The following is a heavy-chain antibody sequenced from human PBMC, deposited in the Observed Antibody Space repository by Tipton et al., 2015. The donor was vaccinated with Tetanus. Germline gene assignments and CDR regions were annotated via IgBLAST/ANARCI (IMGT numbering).Heavy chain of an antibody. V-gene: IGHV4-30-2*01. D-gene: IGHD2-2*01. CDR3: ARGSDIVVVPGVTRADWFDP. CDR2: MYYSGTT. J-gene: IGHJ5*02. Sequence: TLSLTCAVSGGSISSGGYSWTWIRQPPGKGLQWIGYMYYSGTTHYNPSLKSRVTISIDRSKNQLSLKLTSVTAADTAVYYCARGSDIVVVPGVTRADWFDPWGQGTLVTVSS. CDR1: GGSISSGGYS.